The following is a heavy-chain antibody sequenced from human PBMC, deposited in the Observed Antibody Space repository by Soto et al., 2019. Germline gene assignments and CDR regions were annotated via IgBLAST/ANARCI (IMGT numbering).Heavy chain of an antibody. J-gene: IGHJ4*02. CDR2: IYYSGST. D-gene: IGHD3-10*01. CDR3: AGVGSVRGVVSIDY. V-gene: IGHV4-31*03. Sequence: QVQLQESGPGLVKPSQTLSLTCTVSGGSVSSGGYYWSWIRQHPGKGLEWIGYIYYSGSTYYNPSLKSRVTISVDTSKNQFSLKLSSVTAADTAVYYCAGVGSVRGVVSIDYWGQGTLVTVSS. CDR1: GGSVSSGGYY.